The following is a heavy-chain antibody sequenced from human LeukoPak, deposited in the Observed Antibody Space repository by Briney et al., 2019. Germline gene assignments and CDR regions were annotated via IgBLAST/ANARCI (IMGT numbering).Heavy chain of an antibody. Sequence: SETLSLTCAVYGGSFSGYYWSWIRQPPGKGLEWIGEINHSGSTNYNPSLKSRVTISVDTSKNQFSLKLSSVTAANTAVYYCASFRLLELTAPPDAFNIWAQGKMVTVFS. CDR2: INHSGST. J-gene: IGHJ3*02. CDR3: ASFRLLELTAPPDAFNI. CDR1: GGSFSGYY. V-gene: IGHV4-34*01. D-gene: IGHD2-21*02.